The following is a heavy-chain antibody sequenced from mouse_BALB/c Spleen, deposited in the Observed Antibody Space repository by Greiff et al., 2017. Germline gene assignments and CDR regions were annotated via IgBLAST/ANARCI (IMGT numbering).Heavy chain of an antibody. CDR1: GYSFTGYN. V-gene: IGHV1S135*01. D-gene: IGHD2-3*01. J-gene: IGHJ2*01. CDR3: ARGAYDNYFDY. Sequence: VQLKESGPELGKPGASVKISCKASGYSFTGYNMYWVKQSHRKSLEWIGYIDPYNGGTSYNQKSKGKATLTVDKSSSTAYMHLNSLTSEDSAIYYCARGAYDNYFDYWGQGTTLTVSS. CDR2: IDPYNGGT.